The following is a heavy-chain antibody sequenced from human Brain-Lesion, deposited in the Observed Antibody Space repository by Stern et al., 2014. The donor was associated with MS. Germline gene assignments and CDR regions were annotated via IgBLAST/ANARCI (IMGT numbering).Heavy chain of an antibody. V-gene: IGHV3-53*04. J-gene: IGHJ6*02. D-gene: IGHD5-12*01. CDR2: IYASGTT. Sequence: EVQLVESGGGLVQPGVSLRLSCAASGLTVANEYMSWVRQAPGKGPEWASLIYASGTTAYADSVKGRFIISRHNSENTLSLQMNSLRPEDTAVYYCAREGGDDDDYYGLDVWGPGTTVTVSS. CDR1: GLTVANEY. CDR3: AREGGDDDDYYGLDV.